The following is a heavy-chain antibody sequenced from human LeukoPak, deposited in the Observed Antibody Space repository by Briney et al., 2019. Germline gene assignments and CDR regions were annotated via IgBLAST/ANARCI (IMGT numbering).Heavy chain of an antibody. V-gene: IGHV4-34*01. CDR3: ARGPVDTAMVGAFDI. J-gene: IGHJ3*02. Sequence: SETLSLTCAVYGGSFSGYYWSWIRQPPGKGLEWIGEINHSGSTNYNPSLKSRVTISVDTSKKQFSLKLSSVTAADTAVYYCARGPVDTAMVGAFDIWGQGTMVTVSS. D-gene: IGHD5-18*01. CDR2: INHSGST. CDR1: GGSFSGYY.